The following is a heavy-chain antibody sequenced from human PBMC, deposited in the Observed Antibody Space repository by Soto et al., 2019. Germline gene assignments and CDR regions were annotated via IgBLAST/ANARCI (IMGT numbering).Heavy chain of an antibody. Sequence: ESGPTLVNPTQTLTLTCTFHGFSLNASGRCVTLIRQPPGKALEWLATIDWDGDKYDTTSLKSRLTISKDTSKIQVALTTTNMDPVDTTPYFCARMRRSYISPLCAWGQGALVTSPQ. J-gene: IGHJ5*02. D-gene: IGHD2-2*02. CDR2: IDWDGDK. CDR3: ARMRRSYISPLCA. CDR1: GFSLNASGRC. V-gene: IGHV2-70*13.